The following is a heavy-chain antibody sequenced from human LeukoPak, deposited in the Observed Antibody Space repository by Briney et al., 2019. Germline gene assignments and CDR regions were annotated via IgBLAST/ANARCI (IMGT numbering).Heavy chain of an antibody. J-gene: IGHJ4*02. CDR1: GFTFSIYE. D-gene: IGHD6-13*01. V-gene: IGHV3-48*03. CDR2: ISSSGSTI. Sequence: PGGSLRLSCAPSGFTFSIYEMNWVRQAPGKGLEWVSYISSSGSTIYYADSVKGRFTISRDNAKNSLYLQMNSLRAEDTAVYYCAREEQQLADYWGQGTLVTVSS. CDR3: AREEQQLADY.